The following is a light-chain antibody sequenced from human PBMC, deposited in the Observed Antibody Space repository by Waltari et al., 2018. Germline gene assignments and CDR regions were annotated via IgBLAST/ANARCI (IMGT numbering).Light chain of an antibody. J-gene: IGLJ6*01. Sequence: QSALTQPASVSGSPGQSITISCTGTSSDVGGYNYVSWYQQHPGKAPKLMIYDVSNRPSGVSNRFSGSKSGNTASLTISGLQAEDEADYYCSSYTSSSTLYNVFGSGTKVTVL. CDR3: SSYTSSSTLYNV. V-gene: IGLV2-14*03. CDR2: DVS. CDR1: SSDVGGYNY.